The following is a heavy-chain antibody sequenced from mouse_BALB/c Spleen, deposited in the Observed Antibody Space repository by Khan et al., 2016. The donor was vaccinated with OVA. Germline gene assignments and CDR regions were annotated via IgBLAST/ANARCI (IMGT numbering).Heavy chain of an antibody. CDR2: ISYSGST. CDR1: GYSITSDYA. D-gene: IGHD2-10*02. Sequence: EVQLQESGPGLVKPSQSLSLTCTVTGYSITSDYAWNWIRQFPGNKLEWMGYISYSGSTSYNPSLKSRISITRDTSKNQFFLQLNSVTTEDTATYYCARSEYGNSMDYWGQGTSVTVSS. CDR3: ARSEYGNSMDY. V-gene: IGHV3-2*02. J-gene: IGHJ4*01.